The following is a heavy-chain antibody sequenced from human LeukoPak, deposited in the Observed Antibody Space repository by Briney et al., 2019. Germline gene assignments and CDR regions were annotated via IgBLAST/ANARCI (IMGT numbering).Heavy chain of an antibody. D-gene: IGHD6-6*01. CDR2: INHSGST. Sequence: PSETLSLTCAVYGGSFSGYYWSWIRQPPGKGLEGIGEINHSGSTNYNPSLKSRVTISVDTSKNQFSLKLSSVTAADTAVYYCARGRTRQLGDGFDYWGQGTLVTVSS. CDR1: GGSFSGYY. CDR3: ARGRTRQLGDGFDY. V-gene: IGHV4-34*01. J-gene: IGHJ4*02.